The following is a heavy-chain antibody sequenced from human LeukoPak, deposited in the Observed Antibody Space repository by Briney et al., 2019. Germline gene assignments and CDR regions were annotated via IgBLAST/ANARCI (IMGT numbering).Heavy chain of an antibody. Sequence: GESLKISCKGSGYSFTSYWIGWVRQMPGKGPEWMGIIYPGDSDTRYSPSFQGQVTISADKSISTAYLQWSSLKASDTAMYYCAIFDFLFGEIDNWFDPWGQGTQVTVSS. CDR1: GYSFTSYW. CDR2: IYPGDSDT. J-gene: IGHJ5*02. D-gene: IGHD3-16*01. CDR3: AIFDFLFGEIDNWFDP. V-gene: IGHV5-51*01.